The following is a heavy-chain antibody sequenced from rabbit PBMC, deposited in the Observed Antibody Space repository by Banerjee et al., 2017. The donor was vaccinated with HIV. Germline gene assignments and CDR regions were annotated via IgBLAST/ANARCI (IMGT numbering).Heavy chain of an antibody. CDR3: ARAGVGSNYYPHYGMDL. CDR1: GIDFSSYYY. CDR2: IYTGSSGST. Sequence: QSLEESGGGLVKPGGTLTLTCKASGIDFSSYYYMCWVRQAPGKGLEWIACIYTGSSGSTYYASWAKGRFTISKTSSTTVTLQMTSLTAADTATFFCARAGVGSNYYPHYGMDLWGPGTLVT. D-gene: IGHD8-1*01. J-gene: IGHJ6*01. V-gene: IGHV1S40*01.